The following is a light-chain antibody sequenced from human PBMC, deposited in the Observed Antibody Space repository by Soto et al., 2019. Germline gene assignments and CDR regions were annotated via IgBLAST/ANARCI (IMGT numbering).Light chain of an antibody. CDR1: QSIGSW. Sequence: DIQMTQSPSTLSASVGDRVAITCRASQSIGSWVAWYQQKPGKAPKVLISKASTLESGVQARFSGSGSGTEFTLTIRSLQPDDVATYYCKLYNSYLWRFGQGTKVDIK. J-gene: IGKJ1*01. V-gene: IGKV1-5*03. CDR3: KLYNSYLWR. CDR2: KAS.